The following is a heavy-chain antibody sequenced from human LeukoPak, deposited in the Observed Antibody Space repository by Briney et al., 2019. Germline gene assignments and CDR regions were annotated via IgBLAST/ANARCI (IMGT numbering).Heavy chain of an antibody. D-gene: IGHD5-18*01. CDR3: ARSLKNSYGYFDY. CDR2: INHSGST. Sequence: SETLSLTCAVYGGSFSGYYWSWIRQPPGKGLEWIGEINHSGSTNYNPSLKSRVTISVDTSKNQFSLKLSSVTAADTAVYYCARSLKNSYGYFDYWGQGTLVTVSS. CDR1: GGSFSGYY. J-gene: IGHJ4*02. V-gene: IGHV4-34*01.